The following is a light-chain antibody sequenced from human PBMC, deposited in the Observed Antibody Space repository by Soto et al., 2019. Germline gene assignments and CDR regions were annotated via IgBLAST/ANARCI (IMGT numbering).Light chain of an antibody. CDR2: GES. Sequence: EIVLTQSPDTLSLAPGERATLSCRASQSVNSGYIAWYRQKRGQAPTLLIFGESTRATGIPDRFRGSGSGIDFTLTISRLETEEFAVYVCAQYGFSPATFGQGTKVDVK. CDR1: QSVNSGY. J-gene: IGKJ1*01. V-gene: IGKV3-20*01. CDR3: AQYGFSPAT.